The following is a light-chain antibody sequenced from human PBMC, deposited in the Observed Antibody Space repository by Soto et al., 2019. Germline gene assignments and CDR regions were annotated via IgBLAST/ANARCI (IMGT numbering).Light chain of an antibody. Sequence: DIQMTQSPSTVSGSVGDRVTITCLASQTISSWLAWYQQKPGKAPKLLIYKASTLKSGVPSRFRGSGSGTEFTLTISSLQPDDFEPYYCQHYNSYSEAFGQGTKVDIK. J-gene: IGKJ1*01. CDR2: KAS. V-gene: IGKV1-5*03. CDR1: QTISSW. CDR3: QHYNSYSEA.